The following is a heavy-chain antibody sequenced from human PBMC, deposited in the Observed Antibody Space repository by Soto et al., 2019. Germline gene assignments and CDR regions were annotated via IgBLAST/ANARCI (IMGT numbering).Heavy chain of an antibody. Sequence: SETLSLTCAVYGGSFSGYYWSWIRQPPGKGLEWIGEINHSGSTNYNPSLKSRVTISVDTSKNQFSLKLSSVTAADTAVYYCARSGRLRYFDWLPPGGMDVWGQGTTVTVSS. CDR2: INHSGST. D-gene: IGHD3-9*01. CDR3: ARSGRLRYFDWLPPGGMDV. J-gene: IGHJ6*02. CDR1: GGSFSGYY. V-gene: IGHV4-34*01.